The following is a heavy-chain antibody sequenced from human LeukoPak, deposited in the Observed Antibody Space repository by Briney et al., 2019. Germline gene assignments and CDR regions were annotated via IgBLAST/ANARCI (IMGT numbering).Heavy chain of an antibody. CDR1: GGSISSSSYS. Sequence: PSETLSLTCTVSGGSISSSSYSWGWIRQPPGKGLEWIGSIYYSGSTNYNPSLKSRVTISVDTSKNQFSLKLSSVTAADTAVYYCARGNPDADFWSGFFTYYYGMDVWGQGTTVTVSS. CDR2: IYYSGST. D-gene: IGHD3-3*01. V-gene: IGHV4-39*07. CDR3: ARGNPDADFWSGFFTYYYGMDV. J-gene: IGHJ6*02.